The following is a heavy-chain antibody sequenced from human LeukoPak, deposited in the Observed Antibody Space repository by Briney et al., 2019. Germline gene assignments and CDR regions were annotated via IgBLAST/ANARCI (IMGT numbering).Heavy chain of an antibody. Sequence: SVKVSCKASGGTFSSYAISWVRQAPGQGLEWMGGIIPIFGTANYAQKFQGRVTITTDESTSTAYMELSSLRSEDTAVYYCAKGGCSSTSCSRSWYYFDYWGQGTLVTVSS. D-gene: IGHD2-2*01. J-gene: IGHJ4*02. V-gene: IGHV1-69*05. CDR1: GGTFSSYA. CDR2: IIPIFGTA. CDR3: AKGGCSSTSCSRSWYYFDY.